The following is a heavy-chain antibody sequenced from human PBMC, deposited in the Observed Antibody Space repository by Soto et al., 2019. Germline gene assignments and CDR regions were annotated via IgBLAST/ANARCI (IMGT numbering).Heavy chain of an antibody. J-gene: IGHJ4*02. CDR3: AKRRGAGGHFDY. D-gene: IGHD2-15*01. CDR1: GFAFSSYA. CDR2: VSIGGST. Sequence: GGSLRLSCAASGFAFSSYAMGWVRQGPGKGLEWVAVVSIGGSTHYADSVRGRFTISRDNSKNTLSLQMNSLTAEDTAVYFCAKRRGAGGHFDYWGQGALVTVSS. V-gene: IGHV3-23*01.